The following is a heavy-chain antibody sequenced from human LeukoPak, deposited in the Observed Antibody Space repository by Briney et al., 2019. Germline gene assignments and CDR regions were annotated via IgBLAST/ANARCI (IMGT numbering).Heavy chain of an antibody. V-gene: IGHV5-51*01. CDR2: IYPGDSDT. Sequence: GESLKISCKGSGHSFTSYWIGWVRQVPGKGLEWMGIIYPGDSDTRYSPSFQGQVTISADKSISTAYLQWSSLKASDTAMYYCARLPYYYDSSGFKSTQYYFDYWGQGTLVTVSS. D-gene: IGHD3-22*01. CDR3: ARLPYYYDSSGFKSTQYYFDY. CDR1: GHSFTSYW. J-gene: IGHJ4*02.